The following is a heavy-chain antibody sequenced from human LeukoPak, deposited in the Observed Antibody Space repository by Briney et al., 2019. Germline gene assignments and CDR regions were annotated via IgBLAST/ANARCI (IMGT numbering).Heavy chain of an antibody. D-gene: IGHD2-2*02. CDR1: GYSFDSGYY. V-gene: IGHV4-38-2*02. CDR3: ARLYCISTSCYTIDY. CDR2: IYYSGST. Sequence: SETLSLTCTVSGYSFDSGYYWGWIRQPPGKGLEWIANIYYSGSTSYNPSLKSRVTVSIDTSKNKFSLKLYSVSAADTALYYCARLYCISTSCYTIDYWGQGILVTVSS. J-gene: IGHJ4*02.